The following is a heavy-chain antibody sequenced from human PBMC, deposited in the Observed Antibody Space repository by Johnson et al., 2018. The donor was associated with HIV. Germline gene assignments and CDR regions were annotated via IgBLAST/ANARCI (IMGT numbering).Heavy chain of an antibody. CDR3: EKVGGGSSAAAAFDI. V-gene: IGHV3-30*04. J-gene: IGHJ3*02. D-gene: IGHD6-6*01. CDR1: GFIFSSYA. CDR2: TSYDEIKK. Sequence: VQLVESGGGVVQTGRSLRLSCAASGFIFSSYAMHWVRQAPGEGLEWVAVTSYDEIKKNYADSVKGRFTISRDNSKTTLYLQRNSLRAEDTALYYCEKVGGGSSAAAAFDIWGQGTMVTVSS.